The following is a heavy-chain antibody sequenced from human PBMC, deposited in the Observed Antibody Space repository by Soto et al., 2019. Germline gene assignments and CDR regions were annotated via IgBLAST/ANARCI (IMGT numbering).Heavy chain of an antibody. CDR3: AGSKVVVASFDY. J-gene: IGHJ4*02. Sequence: ASVKVSCKASGGTFNNYAFSWVRQAPGQGPEWMGGIIPIFNTTKYAQKFQGRVTITADESTSTAYMELSSLRSEDTAMYYCAGSKVVVASFDYWGQGTLVTVSS. CDR1: GGTFNNYA. CDR2: IIPIFNTT. D-gene: IGHD2-15*01. V-gene: IGHV1-69*13.